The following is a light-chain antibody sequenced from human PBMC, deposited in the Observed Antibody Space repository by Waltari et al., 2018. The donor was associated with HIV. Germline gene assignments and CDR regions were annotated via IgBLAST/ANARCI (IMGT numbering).Light chain of an antibody. V-gene: IGLV10-54*01. CDR1: SNNVGYQG. CDR3: SAWDSCLSAWV. J-gene: IGLJ3*02. CDR2: RNN. Sequence: QAGLTQPPSVSKGLRQTATLTCTGNSNNVGYQGAAWLQQHQGHPPKLLSYRNNNRPSWIPAGSSASRSGTTASLTITGLQPEDEADYYCSAWDSCLSAWVFGGGTKLTVL.